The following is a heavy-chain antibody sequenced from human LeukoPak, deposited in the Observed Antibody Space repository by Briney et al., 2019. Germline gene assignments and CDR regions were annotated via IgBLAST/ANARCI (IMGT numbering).Heavy chain of an antibody. Sequence: PGGSLRLSCAASGFTFSSYSMNWVRQAPGKGLEWVSSISSSSSTIYYADSVKGRFTISRDNSKNTLYLQMNSLRAEDTAVYYCAMSGSYYNIGGDYWGQGTLVTVSS. CDR3: AMSGSYYNIGGDY. V-gene: IGHV3-48*01. CDR1: GFTFSSYS. CDR2: ISSSSSTI. D-gene: IGHD3-10*01. J-gene: IGHJ4*02.